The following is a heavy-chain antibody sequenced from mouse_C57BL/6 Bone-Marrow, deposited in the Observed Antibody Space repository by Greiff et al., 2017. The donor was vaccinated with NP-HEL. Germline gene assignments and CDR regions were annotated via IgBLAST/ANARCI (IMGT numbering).Heavy chain of an antibody. CDR1: GFTFSNYW. V-gene: IGHV6-3*01. Sequence: EVMLVESGGGLVQPGGSMKLSCVASGFTFSNYWMNWVRQSPEKGLEWVAQIRLKSDNYATHYAESVKGRFTISRDDSKSSVYLQMNNLRAEDTGIYYCTKVYYGCGYFDYWGQGTTLTVSS. CDR3: TKVYYGCGYFDY. J-gene: IGHJ2*01. D-gene: IGHD1-1*01. CDR2: IRLKSDNYAT.